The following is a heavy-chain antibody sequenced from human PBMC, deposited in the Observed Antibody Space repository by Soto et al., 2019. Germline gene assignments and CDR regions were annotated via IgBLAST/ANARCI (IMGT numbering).Heavy chain of an antibody. V-gene: IGHV1-69*04. CDR2: FIPVVAMA. J-gene: IGHJ6*02. D-gene: IGHD1-1*01. CDR3: ANGHDNYFYHGMDV. CDR1: GGTLSSLA. Sequence: QVQLVQSGSEVKKPGSSVKVSCKTSGGTLSSLAISWVRQAPGQGLEWVGTFIPVVAMAKYGQKFQGRVTITADHSTNTMFMELSSRIHDDTAIYYWANGHDNYFYHGMDVWGQGATVTVS.